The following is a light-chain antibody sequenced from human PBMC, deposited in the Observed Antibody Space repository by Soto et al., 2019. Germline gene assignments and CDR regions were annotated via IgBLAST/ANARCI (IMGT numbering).Light chain of an antibody. CDR2: EDN. CDR3: ASWDDSLSVI. Sequence: QLVLTQPPSASGAPGQRVTISCSGSSSSIGSYSVYWYQQLPGTAPKLLIYEDNQRPSGVPDRFSGSKSDTSASLAISGLRSGDEADYYCASWDDSLSVIFGGGTQLTVL. CDR1: SSSIGSYS. V-gene: IGLV1-47*01. J-gene: IGLJ2*01.